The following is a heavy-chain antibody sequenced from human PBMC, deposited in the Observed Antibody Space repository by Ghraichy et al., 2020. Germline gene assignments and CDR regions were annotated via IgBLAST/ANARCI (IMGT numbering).Heavy chain of an antibody. Sequence: SLRLSCAASGFSFKTYAMSWVRQPPGKGLEWVSRISNSGGTAWYTDSVKGRFTISRDNSNDTVFLEMSSLRVEDTAVYYCARSTSRSLDDWGQGTLVTVSS. J-gene: IGHJ4*02. CDR3: ARSTSRSLDD. V-gene: IGHV3-23*01. D-gene: IGHD2-2*01. CDR1: GFSFKTYA. CDR2: ISNSGGTA.